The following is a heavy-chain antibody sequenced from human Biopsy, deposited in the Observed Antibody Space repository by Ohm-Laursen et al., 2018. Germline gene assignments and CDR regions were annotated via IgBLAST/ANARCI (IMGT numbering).Heavy chain of an antibody. CDR1: VGSFTGHY. CDR3: ARGSNEYGGLYFPH. D-gene: IGHD4-23*01. J-gene: IGHJ1*01. Sequence: GTLSLTCTVSVGSFTGHYWTWTRQPPGQGLEWSGHISHTGYNSYKSSLKSRVTISLDTSRKHFTLRLTSLAAADTAVYYCARGSNEYGGLYFPHWGQGTLVTVSS. CDR2: ISHTGYN. V-gene: IGHV4-59*11.